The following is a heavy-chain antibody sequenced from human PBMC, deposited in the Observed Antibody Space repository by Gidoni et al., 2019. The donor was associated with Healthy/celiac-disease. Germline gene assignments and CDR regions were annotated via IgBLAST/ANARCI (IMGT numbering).Heavy chain of an antibody. J-gene: IGHJ6*02. CDR2: IRSKAYGGTT. D-gene: IGHD6-19*01. CDR3: TGGWLNSGIYYSYGMDV. CDR1: GFTLGDYA. Sequence: EVQLVESGGGLVQPGRSLRLSCTASGFTLGDYAMSWVRQAPGKGLEWVGFIRSKAYGGTTEYAASLQGRFTLSRDYSKSIAYLQMNSLKTEDTAVYYCTGGWLNSGIYYSYGMDVWGQGTTVTVSS. V-gene: IGHV3-49*04.